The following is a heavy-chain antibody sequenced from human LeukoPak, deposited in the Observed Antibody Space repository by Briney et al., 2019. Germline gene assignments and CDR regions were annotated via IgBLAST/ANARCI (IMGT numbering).Heavy chain of an antibody. V-gene: IGHV5-51*01. Sequence: GESLKISCQGSGYSFTTYWIGWVRQMPGIGLELMSVIYPGDSRTRYNPSFQGQVIISVDKSISTAYLQWSSLKASDTAMYYCIYRKFGSPWFDPWGQGTLVTVSS. CDR1: GYSFTTYW. CDR2: IYPGDSRT. J-gene: IGHJ5*02. D-gene: IGHD1-14*01. CDR3: IYRKFGSPWFDP.